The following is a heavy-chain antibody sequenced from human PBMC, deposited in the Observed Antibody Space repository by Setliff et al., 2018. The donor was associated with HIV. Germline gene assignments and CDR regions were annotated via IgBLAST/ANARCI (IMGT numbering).Heavy chain of an antibody. Sequence: SPTIPCAAPPYTFNDYAMSWVRQAPGKGLEWVSTIAGNAINTYHADPVKGRFTISRDNSKNTLSLQMSSLRAEDTAVYYCAKTTPSSIRSPYYYYMDVWGKGTTVTVSS. J-gene: IGHJ6*03. CDR1: PYTFNDYA. V-gene: IGHV3-23*01. D-gene: IGHD6-13*01. CDR3: AKTTPSSIRSPYYYYMDV. CDR2: IAGNAINT.